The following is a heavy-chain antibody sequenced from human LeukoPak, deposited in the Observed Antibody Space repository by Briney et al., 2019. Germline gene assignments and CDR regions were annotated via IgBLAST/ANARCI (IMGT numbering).Heavy chain of an antibody. CDR1: GYTFTGYY. D-gene: IGHD5-18*01. J-gene: IGHJ6*03. CDR2: INPNSGGT. CDR3: ARVRGYSYGLYYYYYYYMDV. Sequence: GASVKVSYKASGYTFTGYYMHWVRQAPGQGLEWMGWINPNSGGTNYAQKFQGRVTMTTDTSTSTAYMELRSLRSDDTAVYYCARVRGYSYGLYYYYYYYMDVWGKGTTVTVSS. V-gene: IGHV1-2*02.